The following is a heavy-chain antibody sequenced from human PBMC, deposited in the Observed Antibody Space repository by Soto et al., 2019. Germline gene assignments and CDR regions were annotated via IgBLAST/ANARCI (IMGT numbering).Heavy chain of an antibody. CDR2: ISWDDDK. V-gene: IGHV2-5*02. Sequence: QITLKESGPTLVKPTQTLTLTCTFSGFSLSSRGVGVGWIRQPPGKALEWLAFISWDDDKRYSPSLGGRATITKDTSKDQVVITVTNMDPVDTATYFCAHKTPRYDYGMDVWGQGTTVTVSS. CDR3: AHKTPRYDYGMDV. CDR1: GFSLSSRGVG. J-gene: IGHJ6*02.